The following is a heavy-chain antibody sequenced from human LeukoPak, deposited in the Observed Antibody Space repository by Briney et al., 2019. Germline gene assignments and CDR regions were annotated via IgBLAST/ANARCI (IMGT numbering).Heavy chain of an antibody. V-gene: IGHV1-69*04. Sequence: SVKVSCKASGYTFTSYAMNWVRQAPGQGLEWMGRIIPIFGIANYAQKFQGRVTITADKSTSTAYMELSSLRSEDTAVYYCALTYYDSSGHLDYWGQGTLVTVSS. CDR3: ALTYYDSSGHLDY. J-gene: IGHJ4*02. CDR1: GYTFTSYA. CDR2: IIPIFGIA. D-gene: IGHD3-22*01.